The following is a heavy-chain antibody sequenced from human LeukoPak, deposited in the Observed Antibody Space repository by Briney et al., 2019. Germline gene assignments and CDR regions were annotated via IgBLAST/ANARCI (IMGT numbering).Heavy chain of an antibody. CDR3: ARGNDYGDPSYYYGMDV. CDR2: ISYDGSKK. Sequence: GRSLRLSCAASGFTFSSYAMHWVRQAPGKGLEWVAVISYDGSKKYYADSVKGRFTISRDNSKNTLYLQMNSLRAEDTAVYYCARGNDYGDPSYYYGMDVWGKGTTVTVSS. J-gene: IGHJ6*04. V-gene: IGHV3-30*04. CDR1: GFTFSSYA. D-gene: IGHD4-17*01.